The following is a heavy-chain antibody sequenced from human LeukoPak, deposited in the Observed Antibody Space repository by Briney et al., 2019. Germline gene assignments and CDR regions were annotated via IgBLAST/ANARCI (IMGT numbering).Heavy chain of an antibody. CDR1: GFTFSSYW. CDR3: AREVMVVAATTFWYFDL. Sequence: QPGGSLRLSCAASGFTFSSYWMSWVRQAPGKGLEWVADIKQDGSEKYYVDSLKGRFTISRDNAKNSLFLQMNSLRAEDTAVYYCAREVMVVAATTFWYFDLWGRGTLVTVSS. D-gene: IGHD2-15*01. CDR2: IKQDGSEK. J-gene: IGHJ2*01. V-gene: IGHV3-7*01.